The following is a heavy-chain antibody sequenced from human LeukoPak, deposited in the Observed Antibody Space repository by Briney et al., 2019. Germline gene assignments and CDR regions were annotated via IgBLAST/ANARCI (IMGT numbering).Heavy chain of an antibody. CDR3: ARVLLDYYYYMDV. Sequence: GGSLRLSCAASGFTFSSYWMSWVRQAPGKGLEWVANIKQDGSEKYYVDSVKGRFTISRDNAKNSLYLQMNSLRAEDTAVYYCARVLLDYYYYMDVWGKGTTVTISS. CDR1: GFTFSSYW. V-gene: IGHV3-7*01. CDR2: IKQDGSEK. J-gene: IGHJ6*03.